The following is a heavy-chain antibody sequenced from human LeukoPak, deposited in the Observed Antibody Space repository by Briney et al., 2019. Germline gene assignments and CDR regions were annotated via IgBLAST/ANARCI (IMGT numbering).Heavy chain of an antibody. Sequence: SETLSLTCTVSGGSISSTSYYWGWIRQPPGKGLEWIGSIYYSGSTYYNPSLKSRVTISVDTSKNQFSLKLSSVTAADTAVYYCAREVVAANPLDYWGQGTLVTVTS. D-gene: IGHD2-15*01. V-gene: IGHV4-39*07. CDR1: GGSISSTSYY. CDR3: AREVVAANPLDY. J-gene: IGHJ4*02. CDR2: IYYSGST.